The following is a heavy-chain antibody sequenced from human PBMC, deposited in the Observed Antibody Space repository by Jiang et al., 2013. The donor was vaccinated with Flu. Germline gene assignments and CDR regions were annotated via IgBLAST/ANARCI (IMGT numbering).Heavy chain of an antibody. Sequence: KVSCQTSGYVFPSYYIHWVRQAPGHGLEWMGIINTSGGTAEYAPKFQGRVTMTRDTSTRTVYMELRSLRSDDTATYYCARESAQVVAAYWGQGTLVTVSS. CDR1: GYVFPSYY. V-gene: IGHV1-46*01. J-gene: IGHJ4*02. D-gene: IGHD2-15*01. CDR2: INTSGGTA. CDR3: ARESAQVVAAY.